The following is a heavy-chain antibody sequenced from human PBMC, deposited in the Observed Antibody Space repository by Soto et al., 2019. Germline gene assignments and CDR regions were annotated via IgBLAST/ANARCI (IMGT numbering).Heavy chain of an antibody. CDR1: AFSVYY. CDR3: ALERQMNSPSDAFDI. Sequence: ASVKVSCKASAFSVYYLHWVRQAPGQGLEWMGRINPNSGVTTYAQRFQGRVTMTSDTSITTSFLDLSNVDFDDTAVYYCALERQMNSPSDAFDICGQGPIVTV. V-gene: IGHV1-2*02. J-gene: IGHJ3*02. CDR2: INPNSGVT. D-gene: IGHD6-25*01.